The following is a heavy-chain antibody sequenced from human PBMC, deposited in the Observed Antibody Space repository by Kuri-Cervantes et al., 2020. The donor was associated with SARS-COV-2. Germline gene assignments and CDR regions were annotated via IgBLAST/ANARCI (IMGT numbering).Heavy chain of an antibody. D-gene: IGHD3-3*01. CDR1: CSSISSYY. J-gene: IGHJ4*02. CDR2: IYYSGST. Sequence: SETLSLTCTASCSSISSYYWSGIRQPPGKGLEWIGNIYYSGSTNYNPSLKSRVTISVDTSKNQFSLKLSILTAADTAVYYCARGQHCEGITFIGVVGHYYFDYWGQGTTVTVSS. CDR3: ARGQHCEGITFIGVVGHYYFDY. V-gene: IGHV4-59*01.